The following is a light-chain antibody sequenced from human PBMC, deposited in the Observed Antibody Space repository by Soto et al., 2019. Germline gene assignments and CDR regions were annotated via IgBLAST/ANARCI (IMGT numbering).Light chain of an antibody. CDR2: AAS. J-gene: IGKJ2*01. Sequence: DIQMTQSPSSLSASVGDRVTITCRASQNINIYLNWYQQKPGKAHQVIIYAASSLQSGVPSRFTGSGSGTDFTLTIISLQSEDFGTYYWQQSYSTPRTFGHGTKLEIK. CDR1: QNINIY. CDR3: QQSYSTPRT. V-gene: IGKV1-39*01.